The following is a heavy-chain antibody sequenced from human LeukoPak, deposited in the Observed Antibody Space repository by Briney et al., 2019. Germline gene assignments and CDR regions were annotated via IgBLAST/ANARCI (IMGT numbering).Heavy chain of an antibody. D-gene: IGHD4-23*01. Sequence: GGSLRLSCAASGFNFNTYWMSWVRQASGKGLEWVAVISYDGSEKYYADSVKGRFTISRDNSKNTLYLQMNSLRVEDTAVYYCARVRVYGGNDHGDSWGQGTLVTVSS. V-gene: IGHV3-30*03. CDR3: ARVRVYGGNDHGDS. CDR1: GFNFNTYW. CDR2: ISYDGSEK. J-gene: IGHJ4*02.